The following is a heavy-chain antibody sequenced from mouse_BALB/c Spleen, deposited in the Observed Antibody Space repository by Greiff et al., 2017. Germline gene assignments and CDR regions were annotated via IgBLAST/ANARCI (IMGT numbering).Heavy chain of an antibody. D-gene: IGHD2-14*01. CDR2: ISSGGSYT. CDR3: TRGGNYLDY. CDR1: GFTFSSYT. Sequence: EVQGVESGGGLVKPGGSLKLSCAASGFTFSSYTMSWVRQTPEKRLEWVATISSGGSYTYYPDSVKGRFTISRDNAKNTLYLQMSSLKSEDTAMYYCTRGGNYLDYWGQGTTVTVSA. J-gene: IGHJ2*01. V-gene: IGHV5-6-4*01.